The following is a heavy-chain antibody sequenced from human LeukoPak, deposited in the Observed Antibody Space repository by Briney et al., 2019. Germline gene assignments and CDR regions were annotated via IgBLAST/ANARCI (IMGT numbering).Heavy chain of an antibody. Sequence: GGSLRLSCAASGFTFSSYAMSWVRQAPGKGLEWVSVISGSGGSIDYADSVKGRFTISRDNSKNTLYLQMNSLRAEDTAVYYCAKDRKPFYGHDAFDIWGQGTMVTVSS. CDR2: ISGSGGSI. CDR3: AKDRKPFYGHDAFDI. CDR1: GFTFSSYA. J-gene: IGHJ3*02. D-gene: IGHD2/OR15-2a*01. V-gene: IGHV3-23*01.